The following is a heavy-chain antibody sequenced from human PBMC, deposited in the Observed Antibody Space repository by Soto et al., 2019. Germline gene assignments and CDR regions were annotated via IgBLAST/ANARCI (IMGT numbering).Heavy chain of an antibody. CDR2: IYYSGNT. V-gene: IGHV4-30-4*01. Sequence: KPSETLSLTCTVSGGSISSGDNYWSWIRQSPGKGLEWIGYIYYSGNTYYNPSLKSRVTMSLDTSKSQFSLKLSSVTAADTAIYYCASNYDFWSGYYPYWGQGTLVTVSS. J-gene: IGHJ4*02. D-gene: IGHD3-3*01. CDR3: ASNYDFWSGYYPY. CDR1: GGSISSGDNY.